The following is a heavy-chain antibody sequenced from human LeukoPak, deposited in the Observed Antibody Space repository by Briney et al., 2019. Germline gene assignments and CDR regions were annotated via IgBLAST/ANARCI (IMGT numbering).Heavy chain of an antibody. J-gene: IGHJ4*02. Sequence: PSETLSLTCAVYGGSFSGYYWSWIRQPPGKGLEWIGEINHSGSTNYNPSLKSRVTISVDTSKNQFSLKLSSVTAADTAVYYCARQEYYYDSSGWFDYWGQGTLVTVSS. D-gene: IGHD3-22*01. V-gene: IGHV4-34*01. CDR3: ARQEYYYDSSGWFDY. CDR1: GGSFSGYY. CDR2: INHSGST.